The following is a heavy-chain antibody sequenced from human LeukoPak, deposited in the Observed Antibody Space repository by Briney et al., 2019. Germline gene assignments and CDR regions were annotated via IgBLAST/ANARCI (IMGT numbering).Heavy chain of an antibody. CDR3: AREGKGSGWSTFDY. CDR1: GYTFTSYG. CDR2: ISVYNGNT. V-gene: IGHV1-18*01. J-gene: IGHJ4*02. Sequence: ASVTVSCKASGYTFTSYGISWVRQAPGQGLEWMGWISVYNGNTNYAQKLQGRVTMTTDTSTSTAYMELRSLRSDDTAVYYCAREGKGSGWSTFDYWGQGTLVTVSS. D-gene: IGHD6-19*01.